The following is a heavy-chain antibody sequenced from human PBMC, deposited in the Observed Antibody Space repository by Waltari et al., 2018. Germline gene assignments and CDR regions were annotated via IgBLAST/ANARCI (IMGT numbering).Heavy chain of an antibody. V-gene: IGHV3-23*01. D-gene: IGHD3-3*01. CDR2: ISGSGSST. Sequence: DVQLLESGGGLVQPGGSLRLSCASSGLIFRRCAMSWVRQAPGKGLEWVSTISGSGSSTYYADSVKGRFTISRDNSKNTLYLQMNSLRAEDTAVYYCAKDSHGYYRPFDFWGQGTLVTVSS. CDR1: GLIFRRCA. CDR3: AKDSHGYYRPFDF. J-gene: IGHJ5*01.